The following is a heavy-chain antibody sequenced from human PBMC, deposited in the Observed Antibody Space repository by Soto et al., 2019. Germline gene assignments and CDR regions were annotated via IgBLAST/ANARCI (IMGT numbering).Heavy chain of an antibody. D-gene: IGHD2-21*02. J-gene: IGHJ4*02. Sequence: QVQLQESGPGLVKPSGTLSLTCAVSGDSISSGDWCWSWVRQLPGKGLEWIGEISYSGSTTYDPSVKSRVIIAADKYEKQFSLRLSAVSAGDTAVYYCARRGCDSRLGSLDYWGQGTLVTVSS. CDR1: GDSISSGDW. CDR3: ARRGCDSRLGSLDY. CDR2: ISYSGST. V-gene: IGHV4-4*02.